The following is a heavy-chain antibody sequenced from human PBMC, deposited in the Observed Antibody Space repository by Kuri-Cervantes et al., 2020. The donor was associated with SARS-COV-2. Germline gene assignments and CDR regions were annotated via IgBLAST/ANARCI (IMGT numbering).Heavy chain of an antibody. D-gene: IGHD4-11*01. J-gene: IGHJ5*02. CDR3: ARRINYWRFDP. V-gene: IGHV4-30-2*01. CDR1: GGSISSGGYS. CDR2: IYHSGST. Sequence: SETLSLTCAVSGGSISSGGYSWSWIRQPPGKGLEWIGYIYHSGSTYYNPSLKSRVTISVDRSKNQFSLKLSSVTAADTAVYYCARRINYWRFDPWGQGTLVTVSS.